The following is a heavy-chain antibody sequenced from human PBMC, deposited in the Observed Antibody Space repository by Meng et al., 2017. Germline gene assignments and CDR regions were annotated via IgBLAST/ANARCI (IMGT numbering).Heavy chain of an antibody. CDR3: ARGTGQTGHFDY. Sequence: QVDLQQSGPGLVKPSQTLSLTCSLSGDSVSRNSAAWNWIRQSPSRGLEWLGKTYYRSKWYNDYAVSVKSRITINPDTSKNQFSLQLNSVTPEDTAVYYCARGTGQTGHFDYWGQGTLVTVSS. CDR2: TYYRSKWYN. D-gene: IGHD3-9*01. V-gene: IGHV6-1*01. J-gene: IGHJ4*02. CDR1: GDSVSRNSAA.